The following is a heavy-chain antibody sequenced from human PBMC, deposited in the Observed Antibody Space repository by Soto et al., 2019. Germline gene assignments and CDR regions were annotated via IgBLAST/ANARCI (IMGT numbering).Heavy chain of an antibody. CDR2: ISGSGGNA. J-gene: IGHJ6*02. CDR3: AKDGASGSYPPYYYFGMDV. V-gene: IGHV3-23*01. D-gene: IGHD1-26*01. Sequence: EVQLLESGGGLVQPGGSLKLSCAASGFTFSSYAMSWVRQAPGKGLEWVSSISGSGGNAYYADSVKGRFSISRDNSKHTLSLQMNSLRADDTAVYYCAKDGASGSYPPYYYFGMDVWGQGTTVTVSS. CDR1: GFTFSSYA.